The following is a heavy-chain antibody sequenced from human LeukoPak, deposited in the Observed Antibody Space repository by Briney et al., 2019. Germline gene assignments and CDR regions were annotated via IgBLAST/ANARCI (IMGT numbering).Heavy chain of an antibody. CDR2: ISGSGGST. CDR1: GFTFSSYG. CDR3: ARGDSSGWYDGFDY. J-gene: IGHJ4*02. D-gene: IGHD6-19*01. Sequence: GGTLRLSCAASGFTFSSYGMSWVRQAPGKGLEWVSAISGSGGSTYYADSVKGRFTISRDNSKNTLYLQMNSPRAEDTAVYYCARGDSSGWYDGFDYWGQGTLVTVSS. V-gene: IGHV3-23*01.